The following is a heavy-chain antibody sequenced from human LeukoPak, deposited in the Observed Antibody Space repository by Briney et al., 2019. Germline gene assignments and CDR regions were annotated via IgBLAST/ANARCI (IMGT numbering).Heavy chain of an antibody. CDR1: GGSISSGAYF. CDR3: AKAHGSGGDYFDY. V-gene: IGHV4-31*03. CDR2: IYYSGTT. J-gene: IGHJ4*02. Sequence: SETLSLTCTVSGGSISSGAYFWSWIRQHPGKGLEWIGFIYYSGTTYYNPSLKSRLTLSKDTSKNHFSLTLTSVTAADTAVYYCAKAHGSGGDYFDYWGQGTLVTVSS. D-gene: IGHD5-12*01.